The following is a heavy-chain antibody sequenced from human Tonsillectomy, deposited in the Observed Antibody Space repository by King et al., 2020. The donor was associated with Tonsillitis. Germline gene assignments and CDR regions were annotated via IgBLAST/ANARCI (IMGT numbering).Heavy chain of an antibody. J-gene: IGHJ4*02. CDR3: ARISNNCWSGYTDY. D-gene: IGHD3-3*01. CDR1: GFSLSTSAMC. CDR2: IDWDDDK. V-gene: IGHV2-70*01. Sequence: VTLKESGPALVKPTQTLTLTCTFSGFSLSTSAMCVSWIRQPPGKALEWLALIDWDDDKYYSTSLKTTLTISKDTSNNQVVLTMTNMDPVDTGTYYCARISNNCWSGYTDYWGRGTLVTVSS.